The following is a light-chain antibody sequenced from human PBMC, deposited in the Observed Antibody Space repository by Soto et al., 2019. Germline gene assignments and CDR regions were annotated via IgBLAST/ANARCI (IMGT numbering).Light chain of an antibody. J-gene: IGKJ1*01. V-gene: IGKV1-5*01. CDR2: DAA. CDR3: PQYNSYSRT. Sequence: DIQMTQSPSTLSAYIGDRVTITCRASQSISSWLAWYQQKPGKAPKLLIYDAASLESGVPSRFSGSGSGTEFTLISSSLQPEDFATYYCPQYNSYSRTFGQGTKVEIK. CDR1: QSISSW.